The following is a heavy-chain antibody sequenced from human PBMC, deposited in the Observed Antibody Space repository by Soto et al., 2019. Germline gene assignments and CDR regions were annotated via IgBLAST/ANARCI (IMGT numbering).Heavy chain of an antibody. J-gene: IGHJ6*02. CDR2: ISSSSRDI. CDR1: GFTFSTYT. D-gene: IGHD3-10*01. V-gene: IGHV3-21*01. Sequence: GGSLRLSCAASGFTFSTYTINWVRQAPGKGLEWVASISSSSRDIFYADSVKVRFTISRDNAKSSVDLQMNSLRVGDTAIYYCARGSRGGDGIDVWGQGTTVTVSS. CDR3: ARGSRGGDGIDV.